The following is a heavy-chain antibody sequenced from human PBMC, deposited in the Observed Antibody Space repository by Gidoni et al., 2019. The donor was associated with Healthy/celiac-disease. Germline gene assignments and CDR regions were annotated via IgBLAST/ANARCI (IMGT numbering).Heavy chain of an antibody. CDR3: AHSGILTGYYIGHFDY. CDR1: GFSLSTSGVG. CDR2: IYWDDDK. J-gene: IGHJ4*02. Sequence: QITLKESGPTLVKPTQTLTLNCTFSGFSLSTSGVGVGWIRQPPGKALEWLALIYWDDDKRYSPSLKSRLTITKDTSKNQVVLTMTNMDPVDTATYYCAHSGILTGYYIGHFDYWGQGTLVTVSS. V-gene: IGHV2-5*02. D-gene: IGHD3-9*01.